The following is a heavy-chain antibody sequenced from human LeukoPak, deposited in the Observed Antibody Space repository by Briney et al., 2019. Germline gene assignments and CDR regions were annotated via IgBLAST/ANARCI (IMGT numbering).Heavy chain of an antibody. CDR2: IYYSGST. V-gene: IGHV4-39*01. CDR3: ARGSPPYYCDY. Sequence: PSETLSLTCTVSGGSISSSSYYWGWIRQPPGKGLEWIGSIYYSGSTYYNPSLKSRVTISVDTSKNQFSLKLSSVTAADTAVYYCARGSPPYYCDYWGQGTLVTVSS. D-gene: IGHD1-14*01. CDR1: GGSISSSSYY. J-gene: IGHJ4*02.